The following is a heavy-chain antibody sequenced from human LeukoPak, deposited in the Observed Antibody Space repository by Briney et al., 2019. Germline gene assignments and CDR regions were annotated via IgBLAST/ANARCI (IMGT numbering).Heavy chain of an antibody. CDR3: ARGADSSGYYSGYYFDY. D-gene: IGHD3-22*01. CDR2: IRYDGSNK. Sequence: GGSLRLSCAASGFTFSSYGMHWVRQAPGKGLEWVALIRYDGSNKYYADSVKGRFTISRDNSKNTLYLQMNSLRAEDTAVYYCARGADSSGYYSGYYFDYWGQGTLVTVSS. J-gene: IGHJ4*02. V-gene: IGHV3-30*02. CDR1: GFTFSSYG.